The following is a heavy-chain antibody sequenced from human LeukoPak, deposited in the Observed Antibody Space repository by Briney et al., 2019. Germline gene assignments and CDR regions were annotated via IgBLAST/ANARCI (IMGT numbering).Heavy chain of an antibody. D-gene: IGHD4-17*01. Sequence: GGSLRLSCSASGFTFSRYAMHWVRQAPGKGLEYVSAISSNGGSTYYADSVKGRFTISRDNSKNTLYLQMNSLRAEDTAIYYCAKGGSLRYYAFDIWGQGTMVPVSS. CDR2: ISSNGGST. CDR3: AKGGSLRYYAFDI. CDR1: GFTFSRYA. J-gene: IGHJ3*02. V-gene: IGHV3-64*04.